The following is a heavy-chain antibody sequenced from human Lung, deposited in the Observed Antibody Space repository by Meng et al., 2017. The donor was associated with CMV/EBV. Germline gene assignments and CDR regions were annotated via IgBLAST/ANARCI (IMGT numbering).Heavy chain of an antibody. CDR1: GYTFTSYG. Sequence: ASVKVSCKASGYTFTSYGISWVRQAPGQGLEWMGWISAYNGNTNYAQKLQGRVTMTTDTSTSTAYMELRSLRSDDTAVYYCARGIVIAVAGTGFDYWGQGTLVTVSS. V-gene: IGHV1-18*01. J-gene: IGHJ4*02. CDR2: ISAYNGNT. CDR3: ARGIVIAVAGTGFDY. D-gene: IGHD6-19*01.